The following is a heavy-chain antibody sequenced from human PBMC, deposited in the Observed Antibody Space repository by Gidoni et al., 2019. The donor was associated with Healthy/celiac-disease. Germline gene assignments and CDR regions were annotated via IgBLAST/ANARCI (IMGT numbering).Heavy chain of an antibody. Sequence: QLQLQESGPGLVKPSETLSLTCTVSGGSISSSSYYWGWIRQPPGKGLEWIGSIYYSGSTYYNPSLKSRVTISVDTSKNQFSLKLSSVTAADTAVYYCRMYYYGSGSSRKIYNWFDPWGQGTLVTVSS. J-gene: IGHJ5*02. CDR2: IYYSGST. CDR3: RMYYYGSGSSRKIYNWFDP. V-gene: IGHV4-39*01. CDR1: GGSISSSSYY. D-gene: IGHD3-10*01.